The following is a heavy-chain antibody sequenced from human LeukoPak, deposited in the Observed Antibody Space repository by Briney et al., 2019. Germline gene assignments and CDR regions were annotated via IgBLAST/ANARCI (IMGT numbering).Heavy chain of an antibody. J-gene: IGHJ4*02. D-gene: IGHD2-2*01. CDR1: GFTFSKYW. CDR2: INADGNST. V-gene: IGHV3-74*01. Sequence: GGSLRLSCAASGFTFSKYWVHWVRQAPGKGLVWVSRINADGNSTSYADSVRGRFTISRDNAKNSLYLQMNSLRAEDTAVYYCARDGAPGAHCSSTSCAIRWGQGTLVSVSS. CDR3: ARDGAPGAHCSSTSCAIR.